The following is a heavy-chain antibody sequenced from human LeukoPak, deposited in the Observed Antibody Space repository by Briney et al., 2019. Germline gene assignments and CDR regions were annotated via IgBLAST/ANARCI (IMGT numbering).Heavy chain of an antibody. V-gene: IGHV4-38-2*02. CDR1: GYSISSGYY. Sequence: SETLSLTCTVSGYSISSGYYWGWIRQPPGKGLEWIGSIYHSGSTYYNPSLKSRVTISVDTSKNQFSLKLSSVTAADTAVYYCARGGKWLYYFDYWGQGTLVTVSS. D-gene: IGHD6-19*01. CDR3: ARGGKWLYYFDY. J-gene: IGHJ4*02. CDR2: IYHSGST.